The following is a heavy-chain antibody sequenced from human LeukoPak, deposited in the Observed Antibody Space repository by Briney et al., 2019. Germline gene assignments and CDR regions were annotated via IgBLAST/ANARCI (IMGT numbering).Heavy chain of an antibody. Sequence: GESLKISCKGSGYSFTSYWIGWVRQMPGKGLEWRGIIYPGDSDTRYSPSLQGQVTISADKSISTAYLQWSSLKASDTAMYYCARRITMVRGAQSGWFDPWGQGTLVTVSS. CDR1: GYSFTSYW. V-gene: IGHV5-51*01. CDR2: IYPGDSDT. J-gene: IGHJ5*02. CDR3: ARRITMVRGAQSGWFDP. D-gene: IGHD3-10*01.